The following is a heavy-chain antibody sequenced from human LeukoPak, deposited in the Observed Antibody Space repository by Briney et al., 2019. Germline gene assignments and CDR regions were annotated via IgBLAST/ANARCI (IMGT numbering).Heavy chain of an antibody. V-gene: IGHV6-1*01. CDR2: TYYTSKWNT. Sequence: SQTLSLTCAISGDIVSTSGVAWNWVRQSPSRGLEWLGRTYYTSKWNTDYAVSVKSRIVVNPDTSKNQFSLQLNSVTSEDTSVYYCARGRASAFDVWGQGTMVTVSS. J-gene: IGHJ3*01. CDR1: GDIVSTSGVA. CDR3: ARGRASAFDV. D-gene: IGHD6-25*01.